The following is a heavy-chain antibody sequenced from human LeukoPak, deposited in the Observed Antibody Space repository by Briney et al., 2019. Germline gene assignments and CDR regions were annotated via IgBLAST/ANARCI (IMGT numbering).Heavy chain of an antibody. Sequence: QPGGSLRLSCAASGFTVSSNYMSWVRQAPGRGLEWVSYISSSSSTIYYADSVKGRFTISRDNAKNSVYLQMNSLRAEDTAVYYCAREQYCGGDCQSFDYWGQGTLVTVSS. J-gene: IGHJ4*02. V-gene: IGHV3-48*04. D-gene: IGHD2-21*02. CDR1: GFTVSSNY. CDR3: AREQYCGGDCQSFDY. CDR2: ISSSSSTI.